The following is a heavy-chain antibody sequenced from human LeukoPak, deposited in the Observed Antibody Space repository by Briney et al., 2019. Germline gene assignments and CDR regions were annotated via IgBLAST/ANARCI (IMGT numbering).Heavy chain of an antibody. CDR2: IYYSGST. CDR3: ARSPGIAAAPLIFDY. J-gene: IGHJ4*02. V-gene: IGHV4-59*08. D-gene: IGHD6-13*01. CDR1: GGSISSYS. Sequence: SETLSLTCTVSGGSISSYSWSWIRQPPGKGLEWIGYIYYSGSTNYNPSLKSRVTISVDTSKNQFSLKLSSVTAADTAVYYCARSPGIAAAPLIFDYWGQGTLVTVSS.